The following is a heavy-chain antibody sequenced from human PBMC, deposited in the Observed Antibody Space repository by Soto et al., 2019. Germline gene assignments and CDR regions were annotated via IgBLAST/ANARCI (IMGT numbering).Heavy chain of an antibody. J-gene: IGHJ4*02. CDR1: GFTFSSYA. CDR3: AKDLWVGEFRPPYEY. D-gene: IGHD3-10*01. V-gene: IGHV3-23*01. Sequence: EVQLLESGGGLVQPGGSLRLSCAASGFTFSSYAMSWVRQAPGKGLEWVSAISGSGGSTYYADSVKGRFTISRDNSKNTLYLQMNSLRAKYTAVYNCAKDLWVGEFRPPYEYWGQGTLFTVAS. CDR2: ISGSGGST.